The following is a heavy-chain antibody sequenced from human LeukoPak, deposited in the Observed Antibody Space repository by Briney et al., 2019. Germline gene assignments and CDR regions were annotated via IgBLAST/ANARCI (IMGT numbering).Heavy chain of an antibody. CDR3: VRGHLVGGWFKYDAFDI. J-gene: IGHJ3*02. CDR1: GGSISSYY. D-gene: IGHD6-19*01. V-gene: IGHV4-59*01. Sequence: PSETLSLTCTVSGGSISSYYWSWIRQPPGKGLEWIGYIYYSGSTNYNPSLKSRVTISIDTSRKHFSLKLSSVTAADTAVYYCVRGHLVGGWFKYDAFDIWGQGTMVTVSS. CDR2: IYYSGST.